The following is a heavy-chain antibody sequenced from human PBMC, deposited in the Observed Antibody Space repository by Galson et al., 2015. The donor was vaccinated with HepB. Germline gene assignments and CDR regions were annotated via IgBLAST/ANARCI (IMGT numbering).Heavy chain of an antibody. J-gene: IGHJ4*02. D-gene: IGHD2-2*02. V-gene: IGHV3-15*07. Sequence: LRLSCAASGFTFSNAWMNWVRQAPGKGLEWVGRIKSKTDGGTTDYAAPVKGRFTISRDDSKNTLYLQMNSLKTEDTAVYYCTTGPLTYCSSTSCYSLAGYWGQGTLVTVSS. CDR2: IKSKTDGGTT. CDR3: TTGPLTYCSSTSCYSLAGY. CDR1: GFTFSNAW.